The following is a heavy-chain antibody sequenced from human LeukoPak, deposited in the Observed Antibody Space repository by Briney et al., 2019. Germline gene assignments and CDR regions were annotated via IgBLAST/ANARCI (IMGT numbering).Heavy chain of an antibody. J-gene: IGHJ1*01. D-gene: IGHD3-22*01. V-gene: IGHV3-15*01. CDR2: IKSKTDGGTT. CDR3: TYDSSGYYYTEYFQH. CDR1: GFTFNNAW. Sequence: GGSLRLSCAASGFTFNNAWMNWVRQAPGKGLEWVGRIKSKTDGGTTDYAAPVKGRFTISRDDSKNTLYLRMNSLKTEDTAVYYCTYDSSGYYYTEYFQHWGQGTLVTVSS.